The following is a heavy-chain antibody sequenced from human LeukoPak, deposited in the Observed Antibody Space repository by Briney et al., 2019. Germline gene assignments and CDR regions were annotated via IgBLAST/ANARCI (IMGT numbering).Heavy chain of an antibody. D-gene: IGHD3-9*01. CDR1: GFTFSDYN. J-gene: IGHJ6*02. V-gene: IGHV3-11*01. CDR2: ITNGGSTI. CDR3: ARSIGLTGGGVDV. Sequence: GGSLRLSCAASGFTFSDYNMNWVRQAPGKGLEWVSYITNGGSTIHHADSVKGRFAISRDNAKKTLYLKMNSLRAEDTAVYYCARSIGLTGGGVDVWGQGTTVTVSS.